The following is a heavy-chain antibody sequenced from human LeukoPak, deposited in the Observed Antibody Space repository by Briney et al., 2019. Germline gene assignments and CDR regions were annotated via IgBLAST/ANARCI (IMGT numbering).Heavy chain of an antibody. V-gene: IGHV1-2*06. D-gene: IGHD2-15*01. CDR3: AVTRSSTGDLIVVVVAATPDPLDY. CDR1: GYTFTGYY. CDR2: INPNSGGT. J-gene: IGHJ4*02. Sequence: ASVKVSCKASGYTFTGYYMHWVRQAPGQGLEWMGRINPNSGGTNYAQKFQGRVTMTRDTSISTAYMELSRLRPDDTAVYYCAVTRSSTGDLIVVVVAATPDPLDYWGQGTLVTVSS.